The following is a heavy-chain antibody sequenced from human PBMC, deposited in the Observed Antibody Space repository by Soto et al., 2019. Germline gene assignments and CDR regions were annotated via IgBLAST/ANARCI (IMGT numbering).Heavy chain of an antibody. CDR2: IHPTSGNT. D-gene: IGHD1-20*01. CDR3: ARERITGSFYYGMDV. CDR1: GYTFSGYY. J-gene: IGHJ6*02. Sequence: QVQLVQSGPEVKKPGASVKVSCKTSGYTFSGYYLHWVRQAPGQGLEWMGWIHPTSGNTNYAQKFQGRVTLTRDTSITTAYMELSSLRSDDTAVYYCARERITGSFYYGMDVWGQGTTVTVSS. V-gene: IGHV1-2*02.